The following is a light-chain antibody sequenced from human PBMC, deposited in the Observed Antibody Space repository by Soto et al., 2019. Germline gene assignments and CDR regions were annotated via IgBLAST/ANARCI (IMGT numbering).Light chain of an antibody. J-gene: IGKJ5*01. Sequence: EIVLTQSPATLSLSPGERATLSCRASQSVSSYLAWYQQKPGQAPRLLIYDASNRATGIPARFSGSGSGTAFTLTISSLEPEDFAVYYCQQRSNWTFGQGTRLEIK. CDR2: DAS. CDR1: QSVSSY. V-gene: IGKV3-11*01. CDR3: QQRSNWT.